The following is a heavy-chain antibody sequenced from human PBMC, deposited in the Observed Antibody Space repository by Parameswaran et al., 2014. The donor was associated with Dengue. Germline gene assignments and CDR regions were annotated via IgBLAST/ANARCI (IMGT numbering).Heavy chain of an antibody. Sequence: VRQAPGKALEWLAHIFSNDEKSYSTSLKSRLTISKDTSKSQVVLTMTNMDPVDTATYYCARIVSSYGDLYFDYWGQGTLVTVSS. D-gene: IGHD4-17*01. CDR3: ARIVSSYGDLYFDY. CDR2: IFSNDEK. V-gene: IGHV2-26*01. J-gene: IGHJ4*02.